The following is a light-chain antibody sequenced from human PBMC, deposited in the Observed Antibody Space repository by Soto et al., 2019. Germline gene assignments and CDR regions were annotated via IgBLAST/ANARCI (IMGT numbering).Light chain of an antibody. CDR2: EVT. Sequence: QSALTQPPSASGSPGQSVTISCTGTSSDVGGYNYVSWYQQHPGKAPKLMIYEVTKRPSGVPDRFSGSKSGNTASLTVSGLLAEYEADYYCSSHAGIINVVFGGGTKVTVL. CDR3: SSHAGIINVV. V-gene: IGLV2-8*01. CDR1: SSDVGGYNY. J-gene: IGLJ3*02.